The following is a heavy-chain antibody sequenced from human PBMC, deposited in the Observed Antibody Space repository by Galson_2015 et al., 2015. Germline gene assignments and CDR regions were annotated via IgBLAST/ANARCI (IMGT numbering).Heavy chain of an antibody. CDR2: IKQDGSEK. J-gene: IGHJ4*02. Sequence: SLRLSCAASGFTFSSYWMSWVRQAPGKGLEWVANIKQDGSEKYYVDSVKGRFTISRDDAKNSLYLQMNSLRAEDTAVYYCARDGGDGAVWSGYGPFFDYWGQGTLVTVSS. V-gene: IGHV3-7*01. D-gene: IGHD3-3*01. CDR1: GFTFSSYW. CDR3: ARDGGDGAVWSGYGPFFDY.